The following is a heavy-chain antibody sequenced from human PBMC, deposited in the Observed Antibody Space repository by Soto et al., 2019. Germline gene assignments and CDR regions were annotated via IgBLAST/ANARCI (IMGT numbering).Heavy chain of an antibody. D-gene: IGHD6-19*01. J-gene: IGHJ4*02. CDR2: IKQDGSEK. V-gene: IGHV3-7*01. CDR1: GFTFSSYW. CDR3: ARVPAYSSGWYDY. Sequence: GGSLRLSCAASGFTFSSYWMSWVRQAPGKGLEWVANIKQDGSEKYYVDSVKGRFTISRDNAKNSLYLQMNSLRAEDTAVYYCARVPAYSSGWYDYWGQGTLVTVSS.